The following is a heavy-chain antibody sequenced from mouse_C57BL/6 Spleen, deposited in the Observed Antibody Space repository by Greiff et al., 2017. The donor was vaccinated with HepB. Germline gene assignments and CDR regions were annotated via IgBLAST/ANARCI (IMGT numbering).Heavy chain of an antibody. CDR3: ARQLGRGAMDY. D-gene: IGHD4-1*01. Sequence: EVKLMESGGGLVKPGGSLKLSCAASGFTFSDYGMHWVRQAPEKGLEWVAYISSGSSTIYYADTVKGRFTISRDNAKNTLFLQMTSLRSEDTAMYYCARQLGRGAMDYWGQGTSVTVSS. CDR1: GFTFSDYG. CDR2: ISSGSSTI. J-gene: IGHJ4*01. V-gene: IGHV5-17*01.